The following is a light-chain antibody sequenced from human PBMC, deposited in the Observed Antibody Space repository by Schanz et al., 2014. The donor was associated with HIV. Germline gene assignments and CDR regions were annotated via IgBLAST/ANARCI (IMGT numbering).Light chain of an antibody. J-gene: IGKJ2*01. CDR1: QSIGNS. CDR2: QAS. V-gene: IGKV1-5*03. CDR3: QQCVTYPYT. Sequence: IQMTQSPSTLSAAVGDRVTITCRASQSIGNSLAWYQQKPGRAPKLLIYQASILETGVPSRFSGSGSGTSFTLTITSLQPDDFATYYCQQCVTYPYTFGQGTKLDIK.